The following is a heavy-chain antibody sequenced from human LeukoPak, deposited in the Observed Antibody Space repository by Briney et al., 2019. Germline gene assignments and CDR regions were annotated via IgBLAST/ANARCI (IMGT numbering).Heavy chain of an antibody. CDR3: ARRGGDYSHPYDY. D-gene: IGHD3-22*01. CDR1: GLTFSSNC. CDR2: IYSGGNT. Sequence: GGSLRFSCAASGLTFSSNCMSWVRQAPGKGLEWVSFIYSGGNTYYADSVKGRFTISRDNSKNTVHLQMNSLRAEDTAMYYCARRGGDYSHPYDYWGQGTLVTVSS. J-gene: IGHJ4*02. V-gene: IGHV3-53*01.